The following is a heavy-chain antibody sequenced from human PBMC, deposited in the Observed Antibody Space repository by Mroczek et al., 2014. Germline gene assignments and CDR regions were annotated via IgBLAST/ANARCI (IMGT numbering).Heavy chain of an antibody. V-gene: IGHV4-39*01. J-gene: IGHJ5*02. Sequence: QVQLVESGPGLVKPSETLSLTCTVSGGSISSSSYYWGWIRQPPGKGLEWIGSIYYSGSTYYNPSLKSRVTISVDTSKNQFSLKLSSVTAADTAVYYCARHLFYGWFDPWGQGTLVTVSS. D-gene: IGHD2/OR15-2a*01. CDR3: ARHLFYGWFDP. CDR2: IYYSGST. CDR1: GGSISSSSYY.